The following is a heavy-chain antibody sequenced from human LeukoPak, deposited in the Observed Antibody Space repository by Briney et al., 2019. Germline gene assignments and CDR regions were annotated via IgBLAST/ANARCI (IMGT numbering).Heavy chain of an antibody. CDR3: ARDTESSGWYYYYYGMDV. CDR1: GDSVSSNSAA. V-gene: IGHV6-1*01. J-gene: IGHJ6*02. D-gene: IGHD6-19*01. Sequence: SQTLSLTCAISGDSVSSNSAAWNWIRQSPSRGLEWLGRTYYRSKWYNDYAVSVKSRITINPDTSKNQFSLQLNSVTPEDTAVYYCARDTESSGWYYYYYGMDVWGQGTTVTVSS. CDR2: TYYRSKWYN.